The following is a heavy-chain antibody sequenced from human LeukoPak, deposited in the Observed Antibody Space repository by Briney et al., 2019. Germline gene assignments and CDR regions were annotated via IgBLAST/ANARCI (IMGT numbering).Heavy chain of an antibody. CDR3: AIGRSMIVVVMAFDI. V-gene: IGHV3-23*01. J-gene: IGHJ3*02. D-gene: IGHD3-22*01. CDR2: ISGSGGST. CDR1: GFTFSSYA. Sequence: PGGSLRLSXAASGFTFSSYAMSWVRQAPGKGLEWVSAISGSGGSTYYADSVKGRFTISRDNSKNTLYLQMNSLRAEDTAVYYCAIGRSMIVVVMAFDIWGQGTMVTVSS.